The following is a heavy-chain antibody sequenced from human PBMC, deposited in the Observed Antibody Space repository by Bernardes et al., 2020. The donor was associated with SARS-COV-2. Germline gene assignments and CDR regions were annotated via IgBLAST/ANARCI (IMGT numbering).Heavy chain of an antibody. V-gene: IGHV3-21*01. D-gene: IGHD4-17*01. CDR2: ITASTNYI. CDR1: GFNFRSYA. J-gene: IGHJ2*01. Sequence: GGSLRLSRAASGFNFRSYAMNWVRQAPGKGLQWVSSITASTNYIQYTDSVEGRFTVSRDNAKNSLYLEMTSLRVEDTAIYYCARILRDNGFGSGYYDLWGRGTLVIVSS. CDR3: ARILRDNGFGSGYYDL.